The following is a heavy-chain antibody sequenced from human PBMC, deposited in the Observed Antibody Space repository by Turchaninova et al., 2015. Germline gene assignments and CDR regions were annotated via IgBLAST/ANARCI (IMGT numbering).Heavy chain of an antibody. D-gene: IGHD2-15*01. J-gene: IGHJ5*02. CDR1: GGSFSGYY. V-gene: IGHV4-34*01. CDR2: IYHSGST. Sequence: QVQLQQWGAGLLTPSEPLPLTCAVYGGSFSGYYWSWLRQPPGKGREWIGEIYHSGSTNYNPSLKSRFTISVDTSKNQFSLKLSSVTAADTAVYYCASKYCSGGSCGYNWFDPWGQGTLVTVSS. CDR3: ASKYCSGGSCGYNWFDP.